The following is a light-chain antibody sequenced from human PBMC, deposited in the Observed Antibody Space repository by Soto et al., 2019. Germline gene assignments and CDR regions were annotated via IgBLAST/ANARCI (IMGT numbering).Light chain of an antibody. CDR2: EVS. V-gene: IGLV2-8*01. CDR3: TSYAGSNIWV. J-gene: IGLJ3*02. CDR1: SSDVGAYNY. Sequence: QSALTQPPSASGSPGQSVTISCTGTSSDVGAYNYVSWYQQYPGKAPQLMIYEVSKRPSGVPDLLSGSKSGKTASLTVSGLPTEDEADYYCTSYAGSNIWVFGGGTKVTVL.